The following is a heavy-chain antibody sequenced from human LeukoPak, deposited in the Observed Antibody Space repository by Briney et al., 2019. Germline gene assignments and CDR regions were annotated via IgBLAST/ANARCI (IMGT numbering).Heavy chain of an antibody. V-gene: IGHV1-8*01. CDR1: GYTFTSYD. D-gene: IGHD3-9*01. CDR2: MNPNSGNT. J-gene: IGHJ4*02. Sequence: ASVKVSCKASGYTFTSYDISWVQQATGQGLEWMGWMNPNSGNTGYAQKFQGRVTMTRNTSISTAYMELSSLRSEDTAVYYCARRGGILTGYSPGNYWGQGTLVTVSS. CDR3: ARRGGILTGYSPGNY.